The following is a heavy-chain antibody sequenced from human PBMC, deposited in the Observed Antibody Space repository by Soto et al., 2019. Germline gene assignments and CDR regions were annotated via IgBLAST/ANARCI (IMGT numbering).Heavy chain of an antibody. D-gene: IGHD2-21*01. CDR2: IFYDGCNE. CDR1: GFTFRQYG. J-gene: IGHJ3*01. V-gene: IGHV3-33*01. CDR3: VSGWCSGVHRSCLDL. Sequence: QVQLVESGGGVVQPGTSLRLSCAASGFTFRQYGMHWVRQAPGKGLEWVAVIFYDGCNEYYADSVRGRFTVSRDNSGNRVDMPVYSLRVEDTAVYYCVSGWCSGVHRSCLDLWGQGTVVVVSS.